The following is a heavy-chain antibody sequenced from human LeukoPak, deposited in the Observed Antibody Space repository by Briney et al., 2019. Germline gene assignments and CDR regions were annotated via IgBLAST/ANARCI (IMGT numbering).Heavy chain of an antibody. CDR3: ASGTVRLGELSLYNWFDP. J-gene: IGHJ5*02. D-gene: IGHD3-16*02. CDR2: INPNSGGT. V-gene: IGHV1-2*02. Sequence: ASVKVSCKASGYTFTGYYMHWVRQAPGQGLEWMGWINPNSGGTNYAQKFQGRVTVTRDTSISTAYMELSRLRSDDTAVYYCASGTVRLGELSLYNWFDPWGQGTLVTVSS. CDR1: GYTFTGYY.